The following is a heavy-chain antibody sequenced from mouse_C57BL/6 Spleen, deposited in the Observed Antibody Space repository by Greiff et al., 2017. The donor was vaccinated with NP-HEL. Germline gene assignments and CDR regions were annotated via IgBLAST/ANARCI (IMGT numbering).Heavy chain of an antibody. J-gene: IGHJ4*01. V-gene: IGHV14-1*01. CDR3: TTPMVTSHYYAMDY. Sequence: VHVKQSGAELVRPGASVKLSCTASGFNIKDYYMHWVKLRPEQGLEWIGRIDPEDGDTEYAPKFQGKATMTADTSSNTAYLQLSSLTSEDTAVYYCTTPMVTSHYYAMDYWGQGTSVTVSS. CDR1: GFNIKDYY. D-gene: IGHD2-2*01. CDR2: IDPEDGDT.